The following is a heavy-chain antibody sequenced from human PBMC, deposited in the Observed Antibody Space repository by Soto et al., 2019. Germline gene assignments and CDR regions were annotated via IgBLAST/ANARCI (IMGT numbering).Heavy chain of an antibody. J-gene: IGHJ4*02. V-gene: IGHV3-30*18. CDR3: AKERTEYMSRSLDN. D-gene: IGHD1-1*01. Sequence: QVQLVESGGGVVQPGRSLRLSCAASGFTFSKYGMSWVRQAPDKGLEWVAVISHDGKVAYYTDSVKGRFTISRDNSKNTVFLQMNSLRTEDTTVYYCAKERTEYMSRSLDNWGQGILVTVSP. CDR2: ISHDGKVA. CDR1: GFTFSKYG.